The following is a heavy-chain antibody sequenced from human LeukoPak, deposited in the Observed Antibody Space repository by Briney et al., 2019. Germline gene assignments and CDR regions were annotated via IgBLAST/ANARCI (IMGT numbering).Heavy chain of an antibody. CDR1: GFTFSNYG. CDR3: AREFDSSGYYYGAFDY. J-gene: IGHJ4*02. CDR2: IWYDGSHK. Sequence: GGSPRLSCTASGFTFSNYGMQWVRQAPGKGLEWVAVIWYDGSHKYYAESVKGRFTISRDNSRNTLYLQMNSLRAEDTAVYYCAREFDSSGYYYGAFDYLGQGSLVTVSS. V-gene: IGHV3-33*01. D-gene: IGHD3-22*01.